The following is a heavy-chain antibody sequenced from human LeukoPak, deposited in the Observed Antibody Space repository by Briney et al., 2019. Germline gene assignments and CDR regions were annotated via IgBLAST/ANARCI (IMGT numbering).Heavy chain of an antibody. CDR2: IENSGST. J-gene: IGHJ6*02. V-gene: IGHV4-59*01. CDR1: GGSISTYY. CDR3: ARSLLITRGFGMDV. Sequence: PETLSLTCTVSGGSISTYYWTWIRQPPGKGLEWIGYIENSGSTKYNPSLKSRVTISVDTSKNQFALKLSSVTAADTAVYFCARSLLITRGFGMDVWGRGTTVSVFS. D-gene: IGHD3-22*01.